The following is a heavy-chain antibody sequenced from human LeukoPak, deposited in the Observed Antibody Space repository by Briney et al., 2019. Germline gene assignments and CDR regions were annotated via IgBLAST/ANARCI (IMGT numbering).Heavy chain of an antibody. D-gene: IGHD3-22*01. Sequence: GASVKVSCKASGYTFTGYYMHWVRQAPGQGLEWMGWINPNSGGTNYAQKFQGRVTMTRDTSTSTVYMELSSLRSEDTAVYYCARGTYYFDGSGYYPTGAFDIWGQGTMVTVSS. J-gene: IGHJ3*02. CDR1: GYTFTGYY. V-gene: IGHV1-2*02. CDR2: INPNSGGT. CDR3: ARGTYYFDGSGYYPTGAFDI.